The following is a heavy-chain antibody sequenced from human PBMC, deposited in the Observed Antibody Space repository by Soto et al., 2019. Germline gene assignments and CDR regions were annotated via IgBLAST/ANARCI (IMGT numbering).Heavy chain of an antibody. CDR3: ARDGVRGYSYGFGDYYYYYMDV. CDR2: IYYSGST. D-gene: IGHD5-18*01. J-gene: IGHJ6*03. V-gene: IGHV4-59*01. CDR1: GGSISSYY. Sequence: PSETLSLTCTVSGGSISSYYWSWIRQPPGKGLEWIGYIYYSGSTNYNPSLKSRVTISVDTSKNQFSLKLSSVTAADTAVYYCARDGVRGYSYGFGDYYYYYMDVWGKGTTVTVSS.